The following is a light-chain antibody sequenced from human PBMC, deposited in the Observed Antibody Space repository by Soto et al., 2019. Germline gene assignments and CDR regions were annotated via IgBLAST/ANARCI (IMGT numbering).Light chain of an antibody. V-gene: IGKV3-15*01. CDR3: QQYYNWPRT. Sequence: EILVTHSPATLSVSPGERATLSCRASQSISSSLAWYQQKPGQAPRLLIYYKSTRATGIPARFSGSGSGTDFTLTISSMQSEDFAVYYCQQYYNWPRTFGQGTKVDIK. J-gene: IGKJ1*01. CDR2: YKS. CDR1: QSISSS.